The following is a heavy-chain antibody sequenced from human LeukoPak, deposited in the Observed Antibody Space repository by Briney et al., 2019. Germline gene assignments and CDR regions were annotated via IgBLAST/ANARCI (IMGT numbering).Heavy chain of an antibody. CDR2: ISGSGGST. Sequence: GSLRLSCAASGFTFSNYAMSWARQAPGKGLEWVSDISGSGGSTYYADSVKGRFTISRDNSKNTLYLQMNSLRAEDTAVYYCTKGTIWLPFDYWGQGTLVTVSS. CDR1: GFTFSNYA. J-gene: IGHJ4*02. D-gene: IGHD5-18*01. V-gene: IGHV3-23*01. CDR3: TKGTIWLPFDY.